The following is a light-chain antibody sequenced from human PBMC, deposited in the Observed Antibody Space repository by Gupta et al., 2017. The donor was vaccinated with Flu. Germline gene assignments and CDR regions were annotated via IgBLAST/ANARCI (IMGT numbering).Light chain of an antibody. CDR1: SGSIASNY. V-gene: IGLV6-57*01. CDR2: EDN. Sequence: NFMLTQPHSVSESPGKTVTISCTRISGSIASNYVQWYQQRPGSSPTTVMYEDNERPSGVPDRFSGAIDSSSNSASLTISELKTEDEADYYCQSYDSSTVVFGGGTRLTVL. J-gene: IGLJ2*01. CDR3: QSYDSSTVV.